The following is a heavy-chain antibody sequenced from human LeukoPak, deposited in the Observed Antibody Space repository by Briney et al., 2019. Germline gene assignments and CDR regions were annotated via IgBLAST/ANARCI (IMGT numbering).Heavy chain of an antibody. CDR3: AGSMDYYYMDV. D-gene: IGHD2-2*01. CDR1: GGTFSSYA. V-gene: IGHV1-69*05. Sequence: ASVKVSCKASGGTFSSYAISWVRQAPGQGLEWMGGIIPIFGTANYAQKFQGRVTITTDESTSTAYMELSSLKSEDTAVYYCAGSMDYYYMDVWGKGTTVTVSS. J-gene: IGHJ6*03. CDR2: IIPIFGTA.